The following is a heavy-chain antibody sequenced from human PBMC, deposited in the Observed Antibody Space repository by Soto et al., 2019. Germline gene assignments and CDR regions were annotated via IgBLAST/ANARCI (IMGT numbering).Heavy chain of an antibody. V-gene: IGHV4-31*03. Sequence: TLSLTCTVPGRSIRRGCYYWSWVRQNPRRGLEWIGNIYYSGNTYYNPSLKSRLTISVDTSKNQFSLNLSSVTAADTAVYYWARHLKSSSVGYYYGMELWGQGTTVTVS. J-gene: IGHJ6*02. CDR2: IYYSGNT. CDR3: ARHLKSSSVGYYYGMEL. D-gene: IGHD6-6*01. CDR1: GRSIRRGCYY.